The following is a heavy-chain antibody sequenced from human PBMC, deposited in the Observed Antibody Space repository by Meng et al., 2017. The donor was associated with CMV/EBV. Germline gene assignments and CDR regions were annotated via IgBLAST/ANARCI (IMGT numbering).Heavy chain of an antibody. J-gene: IGHJ4*02. CDR3: ARVAFLPPYCGGDCSARYYFDY. D-gene: IGHD2-21*01. CDR1: GFTFSSYW. V-gene: IGHV3-7*01. CDR2: IKQDGSEK. Sequence: GESLKISCAASGFTFSSYWMSWVRQAPGKGLEWVANIKQDGSEKYYVDSVKGRFTISRDNAKNSLYLQMNSLRAEDTAVYYCARVAFLPPYCGGDCSARYYFDYWGQGTLVTVSS.